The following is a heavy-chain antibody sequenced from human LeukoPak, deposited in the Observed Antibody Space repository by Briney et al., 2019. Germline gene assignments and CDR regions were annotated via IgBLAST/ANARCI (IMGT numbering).Heavy chain of an antibody. V-gene: IGHV1-2*02. CDR2: INPNSGGT. CDR3: ARDSIFGVVYYYYYMDV. D-gene: IGHD3-3*01. Sequence: GASVKVSCKASGYTFTGYHMHWVRQAPGQGVEWMGWINPNSGGTNYAQKFQGRVTMTRDTSISTAYMELSRLRSDDTAVYYCARDSIFGVVYYYYYMDVWGKGTTVTVSS. CDR1: GYTFTGYH. J-gene: IGHJ6*03.